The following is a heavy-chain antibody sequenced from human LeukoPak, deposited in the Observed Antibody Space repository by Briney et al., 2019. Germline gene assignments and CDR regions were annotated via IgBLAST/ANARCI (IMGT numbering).Heavy chain of an antibody. J-gene: IGHJ3*02. CDR2: ISGSGGST. V-gene: IGHV3-23*01. CDR3: AKRRYSSGWSTDALDI. D-gene: IGHD6-19*01. Sequence: GGSLRPSCAASGFTFSSYGMSWVRQAPGKGLEWVSTISGSGGSTYYADSVKGRFTISRDNSKNMLYLQMNSLRAEDTAIYYCAKRRYSSGWSTDALDIWGQGTMVTVSS. CDR1: GFTFSSYG.